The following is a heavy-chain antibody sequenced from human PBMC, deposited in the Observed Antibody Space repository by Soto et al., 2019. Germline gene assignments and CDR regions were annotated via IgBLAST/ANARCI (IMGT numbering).Heavy chain of an antibody. Sequence: PGGSLRLSFAASGFTFSSYGMHWVRQAPGKGLEWVAVIWYDGSNKYYADSVKGRFTISRDNSKNTLYLQMNSLRAEDTAVYYCARAYIAAAASPRLDYWGQGTLVTVSS. CDR2: IWYDGSNK. J-gene: IGHJ4*02. CDR1: GFTFSSYG. D-gene: IGHD6-13*01. V-gene: IGHV3-33*01. CDR3: ARAYIAAAASPRLDY.